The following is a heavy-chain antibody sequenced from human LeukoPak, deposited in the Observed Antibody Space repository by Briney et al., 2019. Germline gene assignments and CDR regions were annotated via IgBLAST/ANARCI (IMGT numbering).Heavy chain of an antibody. J-gene: IGHJ4*02. D-gene: IGHD5-12*01. V-gene: IGHV4-38-2*02. CDR1: GYSISSGYY. Sequence: PSETLSLTCTVSGYSISSGYYWGWIRQPPGKGLEWIGSIYHSGSTYYNPSLKSRVTISVDTSKNQFSLKLSSVTAADTAVYYCARVSIPRGYSGYDVLNYFDYWGQGTLVTVSS. CDR2: IYHSGST. CDR3: ARVSIPRGYSGYDVLNYFDY.